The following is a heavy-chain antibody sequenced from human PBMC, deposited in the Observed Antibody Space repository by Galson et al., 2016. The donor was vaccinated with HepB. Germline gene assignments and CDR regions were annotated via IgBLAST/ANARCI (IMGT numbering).Heavy chain of an antibody. D-gene: IGHD6-19*01. CDR2: IYHSGNT. V-gene: IGHV4-4*07. Sequence: GLEWIGRIYHSGNTNFNPSLQSRVTMSIDTSKNQFSLNLRSVTAADTAIYYCARDVGTSGWFLDAFGFWGPGTVVTVSS. CDR3: ARDVGTSGWFLDAFGF. J-gene: IGHJ3*01.